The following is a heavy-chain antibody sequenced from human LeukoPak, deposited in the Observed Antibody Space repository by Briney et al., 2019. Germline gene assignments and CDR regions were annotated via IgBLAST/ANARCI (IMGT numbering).Heavy chain of an antibody. D-gene: IGHD1-14*01. CDR2: IWYDGSNK. J-gene: IGHJ4*02. Sequence: GGSLRLSCAASGCTFSSYGMHWVRQAPGKGLEWVAVIWYDGSNKYYADSVKGRFTISRDNFKNTLYLQMNSLRAEDTAVYYCASDNPADDFDYWGQGTLVTVSS. V-gene: IGHV3-33*01. CDR1: GCTFSSYG. CDR3: ASDNPADDFDY.